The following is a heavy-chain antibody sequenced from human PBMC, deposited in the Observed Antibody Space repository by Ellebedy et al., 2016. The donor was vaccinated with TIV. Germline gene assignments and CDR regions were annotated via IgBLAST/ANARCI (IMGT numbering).Heavy chain of an antibody. D-gene: IGHD6-19*01. CDR2: MRNDGGEE. V-gene: IGHV3-7*02. CDR3: VKSIAGAGSL. CDR1: GFSFDIFW. Sequence: GESLKISCAASGFSFDIFWMGWVRQAPGKGLEWVALMRNDGGEEYYVDSVKGRFSISRDNAKNSLYLHMNSLRAEDTAVYYCVKSIAGAGSLWGQGTLVTVSS. J-gene: IGHJ4*02.